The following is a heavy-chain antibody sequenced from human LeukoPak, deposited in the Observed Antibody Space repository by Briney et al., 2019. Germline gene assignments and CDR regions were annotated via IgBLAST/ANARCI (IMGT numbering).Heavy chain of an antibody. Sequence: GGSLRLSCAASGYTFSDFSVNWVRQAPGKGLEWVSSISVRSNYRYYADSVRGRFTISRDDARDSLFLQMNSLRAEDSAVYFCVRLRRNNDRSGYYYYYDYWGQGTLVTVSS. CDR3: VRLRRNNDRSGYYYYYDY. V-gene: IGHV3-21*01. CDR2: ISVRSNYR. CDR1: GYTFSDFS. J-gene: IGHJ4*02. D-gene: IGHD3-22*01.